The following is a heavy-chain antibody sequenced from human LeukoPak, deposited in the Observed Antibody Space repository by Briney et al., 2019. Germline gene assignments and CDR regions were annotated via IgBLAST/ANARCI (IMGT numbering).Heavy chain of an antibody. CDR3: AKDRSREFDY. D-gene: IGHD1-26*01. CDR1: GITFSIYA. Sequence: TGGSLRLSCAASGITFSIYAMSWVRQAPGKGLEWVSAISGTGGNTFYADSVKGRFTISRDNSKNTLYLQMNSLRAEDTAVYHCAKDRSREFDYWGQGTLVTVSS. J-gene: IGHJ4*02. V-gene: IGHV3-23*01. CDR2: ISGTGGNT.